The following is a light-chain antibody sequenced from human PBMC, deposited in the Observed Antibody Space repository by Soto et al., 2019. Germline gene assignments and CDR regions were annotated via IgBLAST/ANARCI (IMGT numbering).Light chain of an antibody. V-gene: IGKV1-39*01. CDR1: QTISTF. CDR3: QQSYSTPRT. CDR2: DAS. Sequence: DIQMTQSPSSLSASVGDRVTITCRSSQTISTFLHWFQQKPGKAPNLLIYDASSLQSGVPSRFSGSGSGTDFTLTISSLQPEDFATYYCQQSYSTPRTFGGGTKVDIK. J-gene: IGKJ4*01.